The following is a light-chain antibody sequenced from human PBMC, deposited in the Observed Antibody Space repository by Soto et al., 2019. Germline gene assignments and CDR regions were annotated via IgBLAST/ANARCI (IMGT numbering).Light chain of an antibody. J-gene: IGLJ3*02. CDR3: GSWACALSAWV. V-gene: IGLV1-51*01. Sequence: QSVLTKPPSVSAAPGQQVTISCSGSTSNIGNHYVSWYQQLPGRAPKLLIYDNYKRPSGIPDRFSAAWSGTSATLGLVGLQPWDYADYYCGSWACALSAWVFGGGTMLTAL. CDR2: DNY. CDR1: TSNIGNHY.